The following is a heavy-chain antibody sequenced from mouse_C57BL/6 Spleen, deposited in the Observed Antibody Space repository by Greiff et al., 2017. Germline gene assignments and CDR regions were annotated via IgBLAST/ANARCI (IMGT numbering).Heavy chain of an antibody. J-gene: IGHJ3*01. Sequence: EVKVVESGGGLVKPGGSLKLSCAASGFTFSSYAMSWVRQTPEKRLEWVATISDGGGYTYYPDNVKGRFTISRDNANNNLYLQMSHLKSEDTAMYYCARGVDYGYDDFAYWGQGTLVTVSA. V-gene: IGHV5-4*03. CDR2: ISDGGGYT. CDR3: ARGVDYGYDDFAY. CDR1: GFTFSSYA. D-gene: IGHD2-2*01.